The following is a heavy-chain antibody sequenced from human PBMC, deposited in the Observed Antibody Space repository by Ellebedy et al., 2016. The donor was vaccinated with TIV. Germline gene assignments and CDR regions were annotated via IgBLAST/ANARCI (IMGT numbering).Heavy chain of an antibody. CDR1: GYTFTSYG. D-gene: IGHD3-10*01. V-gene: IGHV1-18*04. J-gene: IGHJ4*02. CDR2: ISAYNGNT. CDR3: ARDLAYYGSGSYYNNFDY. Sequence: ASVKVSXXASGYTFTSYGISWVRQAPGQGLEWMGWISAYNGNTNYAQKLQGRVTMTTDTSTSTAYMELRSLRSDDTAVYYCARDLAYYGSGSYYNNFDYWGQGTLVTVSS.